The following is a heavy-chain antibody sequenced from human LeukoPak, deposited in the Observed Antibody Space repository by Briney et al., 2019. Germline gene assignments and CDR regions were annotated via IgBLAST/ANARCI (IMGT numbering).Heavy chain of an antibody. V-gene: IGHV1-18*01. CDR3: ARXLGRYYYYYMDV. CDR1: GYTFTSYG. Sequence: GASVKVSCKASGYTFTSYGISWVRQAPGQGLEWMGWISAYNGNTNYAQKLQGRVTMTTDTSTSTAYMELRSLRSDDTAVYYCARXLGRYYYYYMDVWGKGTTVTVSS. J-gene: IGHJ6*03. CDR2: ISAYNGNT.